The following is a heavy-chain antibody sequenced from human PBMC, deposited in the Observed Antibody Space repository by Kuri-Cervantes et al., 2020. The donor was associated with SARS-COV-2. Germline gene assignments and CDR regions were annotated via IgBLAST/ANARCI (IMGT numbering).Heavy chain of an antibody. J-gene: IGHJ4*02. D-gene: IGHD1-20*01. CDR2: MNPNSGNT. CDR3: ARANNWNFDY. V-gene: IGHV1-8*03. CDR1: GYTFTSYD. Sequence: ASVKVSCKASGYTFTSYDINWVRQATGRGLEWMGWMNPNSGNTGYAQKFKGRVTITRNTSISTSYMELSSLRSEDTAVYYCARANNWNFDYWGQGTLVTISS.